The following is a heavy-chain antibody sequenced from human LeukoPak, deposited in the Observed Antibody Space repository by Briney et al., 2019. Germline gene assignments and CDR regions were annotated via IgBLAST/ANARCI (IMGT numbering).Heavy chain of an antibody. Sequence: GGSLRLSCAASGFTFSSYWMSWVRQAPGNGLEWVANIKQDGSEKYYVDAVKGRFTISRDNVKNSLYLQMNSLRAEDTAVYYCARAGGYNFYYWGQGTLVSVSS. CDR2: IKQDGSEK. CDR1: GFTFSSYW. CDR3: ARAGGYNFYY. V-gene: IGHV3-7*01. J-gene: IGHJ4*02. D-gene: IGHD5-24*01.